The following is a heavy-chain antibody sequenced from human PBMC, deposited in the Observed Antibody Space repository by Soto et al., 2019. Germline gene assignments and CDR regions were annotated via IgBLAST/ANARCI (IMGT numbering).Heavy chain of an antibody. J-gene: IGHJ5*02. Sequence: PSETLSPTCDVPGVSIPSHYWNWIRQSPGMGLEWIGSTYFRGSASDTPTLKSRVTISLDTSKDQLSLTRSAVTAEDSAVYYCARDLRSRGWFDPWGPGILVTVSS. V-gene: IGHV4-59*11. CDR2: TYFRGSA. CDR1: GVSIPSHY. CDR3: ARDLRSRGWFDP.